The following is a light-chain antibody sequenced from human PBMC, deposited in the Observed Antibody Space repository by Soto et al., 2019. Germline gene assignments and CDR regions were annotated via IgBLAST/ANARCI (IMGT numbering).Light chain of an antibody. V-gene: IGKV3-15*01. Sequence: EIVMTQSPATLSVSPGERATLSCRASQSVSSKLAWYQQKPGQAPRLLIYGASTRATGIPARFSGSGSGADFTLTINSLQSEDFGVYYCQQYNNWPPSTFGQGTRLEIK. J-gene: IGKJ5*01. CDR3: QQYNNWPPST. CDR2: GAS. CDR1: QSVSSK.